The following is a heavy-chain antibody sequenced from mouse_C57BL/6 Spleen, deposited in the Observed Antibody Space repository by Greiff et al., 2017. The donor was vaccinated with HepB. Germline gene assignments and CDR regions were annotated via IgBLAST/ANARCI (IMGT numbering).Heavy chain of an antibody. V-gene: IGHV1-52*01. CDR3: ARYRGMGYRLAMDY. CDR1: GYTFTSYW. Sequence: VQLQQPGAELVRPGSSVKLSCKASGYTFTSYWMHWVKQRPIQGLEWIGNIDPSDSETHYNQKFKDKATLTVDKSSSTAYMQLSSLTSEDSAVYYCARYRGMGYRLAMDYWGQGTSVTVSS. CDR2: IDPSDSET. D-gene: IGHD2-2*01. J-gene: IGHJ4*01.